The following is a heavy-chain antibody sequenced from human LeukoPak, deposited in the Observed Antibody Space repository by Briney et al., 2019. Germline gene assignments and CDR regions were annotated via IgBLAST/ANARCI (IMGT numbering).Heavy chain of an antibody. J-gene: IGHJ3*02. CDR1: GFTVSSNY. CDR3: AREYDSSGPDALDI. D-gene: IGHD3-22*01. CDR2: IYSGGST. V-gene: IGHV3-53*05. Sequence: PGGSLRLSCAGSGFTVSSNYMSWVGQAPGKGREGVSVIYSGGSTYYADSVKGGFTISTDNSKTTLYLKMNSLRAEDTAVYYCAREYDSSGPDALDIWGQGTMVTVSS.